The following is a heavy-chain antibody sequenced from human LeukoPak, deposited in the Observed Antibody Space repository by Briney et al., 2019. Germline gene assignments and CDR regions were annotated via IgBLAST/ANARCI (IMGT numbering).Heavy chain of an antibody. J-gene: IGHJ4*02. CDR3: ASRSGRQWLPYFDY. D-gene: IGHD1-26*01. CDR2: IRSKAYGGTT. Sequence: EPGGSLRLSCTSSGFSFGDYSMTWVRQAPGKGLEWVGFIRSKAYGGTTEYAASVKGRFTISRDDSKSIAYLQMNSLKTEDTAVYHCASRSGRQWLPYFDYWGQGTLVTVSS. V-gene: IGHV3-49*04. CDR1: GFSFGDYS.